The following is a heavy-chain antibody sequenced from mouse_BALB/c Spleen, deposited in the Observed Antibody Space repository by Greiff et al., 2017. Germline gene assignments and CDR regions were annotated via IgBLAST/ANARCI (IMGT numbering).Heavy chain of an antibody. CDR1: GFTFSSYG. CDR2: INSNGGST. D-gene: IGHD1-1*01. CDR3: ARDLRMAY. J-gene: IGHJ3*01. V-gene: IGHV5-6-3*01. Sequence: EVMLVESGGGLVQPGGSLKLSCAASGFTFSSYGMSWVRQTPDKRLELVATINSNGGSTYYPDSVKGRFTISRDNAKNTLYLQMSSLKSEDTARYYCARDLRMAYWGQGTLVTVSA.